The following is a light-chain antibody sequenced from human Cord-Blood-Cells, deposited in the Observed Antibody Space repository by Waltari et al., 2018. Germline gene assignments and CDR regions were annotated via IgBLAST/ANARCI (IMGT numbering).Light chain of an antibody. V-gene: IGLV2-23*01. CDR1: SSDVGSYNL. CDR3: CSYAGSSTWV. Sequence: QPALTQPASVSGSPGQSITISCTGTSSDVGSYNLVSWYQQHPGKAPNLMIYEGSKGPSGVSNRFSGSKSGNTASLTISGLQAEDEADYYCCSYAGSSTWVFGGGTKLTVL. CDR2: EGS. J-gene: IGLJ3*02.